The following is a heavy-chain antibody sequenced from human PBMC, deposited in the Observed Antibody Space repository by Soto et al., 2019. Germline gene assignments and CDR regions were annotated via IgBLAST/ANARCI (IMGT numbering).Heavy chain of an antibody. J-gene: IGHJ5*01. Sequence: QVELQQWGAGLLKPSETLSLTCAVYGGSFSGYYWNWIRQPPGKALEWIGEINHRGSTNYNPSLRSRVTISVDTSKNQFSLNLNSVTAADAAVYYCARRDIVAAVACRRGSLDSWGQGTTVTVSS. V-gene: IGHV4-34*01. D-gene: IGHD2-15*01. CDR2: INHRGST. CDR1: GGSFSGYY. CDR3: ARRDIVAAVACRRGSLDS.